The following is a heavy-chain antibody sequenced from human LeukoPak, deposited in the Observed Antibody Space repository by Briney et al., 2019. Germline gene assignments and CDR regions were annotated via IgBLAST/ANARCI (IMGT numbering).Heavy chain of an antibody. D-gene: IGHD6-19*01. J-gene: IGHJ2*01. CDR2: INVAGNT. Sequence: GGSLRLSCAASGFTLSSHDVHWVRQAPGKGLEWISAINVAGNTYYSDSVKGRFSVSRDNAKNSVHLLMTSLRAGDTALYHCAREPDVYGSWYFDLWGRGTPVTVSS. CDR3: AREPDVYGSWYFDL. CDR1: GFTLSSHD. V-gene: IGHV3-13*01.